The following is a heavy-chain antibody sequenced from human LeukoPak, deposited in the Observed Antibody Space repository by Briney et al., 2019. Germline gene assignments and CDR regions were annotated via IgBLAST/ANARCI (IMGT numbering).Heavy chain of an antibody. D-gene: IGHD2-8*01. J-gene: IGHJ4*02. Sequence: VASVKVSCKASGYSFTNYGFTWVRQAPAQGLEWMGWINANNGNTNYAQRLQGRVAMTIDTSTNTAYMELRSLRSDDTAVYYCARAAPRDCTNGICWVDYWGQGTLVTVSS. CDR1: GYSFTNYG. CDR3: ARAAPRDCTNGICWVDY. V-gene: IGHV1-18*01. CDR2: INANNGNT.